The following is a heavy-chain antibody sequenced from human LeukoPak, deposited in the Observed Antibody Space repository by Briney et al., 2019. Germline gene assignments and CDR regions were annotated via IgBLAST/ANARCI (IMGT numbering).Heavy chain of an antibody. J-gene: IGHJ5*02. CDR2: IYHSGST. CDR3: ARVPDPYCSSCFGRPPGWFDP. D-gene: IGHD2-2*01. CDR1: GGSISSGGYY. V-gene: IGHV4-30-2*01. Sequence: SETLSLTCTVSGGSISSGGYYWSWIRQPPGKGLEWIGYIYHSGSTYYNPSLKSRVTISVDRSKNQFSLKLSSVTAADTAVYYCARVPDPYCSSCFGRPPGWFDPWGQGTLVTVSS.